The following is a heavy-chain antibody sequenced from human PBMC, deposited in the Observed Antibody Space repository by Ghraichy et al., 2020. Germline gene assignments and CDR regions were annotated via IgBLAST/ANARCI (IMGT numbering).Heavy chain of an antibody. J-gene: IGHJ4*02. D-gene: IGHD6-13*01. CDR2: INPNSGGT. CDR3: ARQYSNSQDY. CDR1: GYTFTGYY. Sequence: ASVKLSCKASGYTFTGYYMHWVRQAPGQGLEWMGWINPNSGGTKYAQNFQGRVTMTRDTSITTAYMELTRLTSDDTAVYYCARQYSNSQDYGGQGTLVTVSS. V-gene: IGHV1-2*02.